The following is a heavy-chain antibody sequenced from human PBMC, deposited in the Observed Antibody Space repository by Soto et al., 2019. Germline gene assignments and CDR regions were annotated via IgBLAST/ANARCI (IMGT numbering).Heavy chain of an antibody. V-gene: IGHV4-59*01. J-gene: IGHJ6*02. D-gene: IGHD2-21*02. CDR1: GGSISGYY. Sequence: QVQLQESGPGLVKPSETLSLTCTVSGGSISGYYWSWIRQPPGKGLEWIGYMYKTGSTVYNPSFKSRVTLSVDTSKNQCSLKLNSVTAADTAVYYCARDLWGYCGTDCYPLDVWGQGTTVTVSS. CDR2: MYKTGST. CDR3: ARDLWGYCGTDCYPLDV.